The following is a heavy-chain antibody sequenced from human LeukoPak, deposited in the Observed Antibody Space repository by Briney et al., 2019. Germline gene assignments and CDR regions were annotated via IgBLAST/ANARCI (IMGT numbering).Heavy chain of an antibody. D-gene: IGHD6-19*01. Sequence: ASVKVSCKASGYTFTGYYMHWVRQAPGQGLEWMGWISAYNGNTNYAQKLQGRVTMTTDTSTSTAYMELRSLRSDDTAVYYCARVPEQWLALDYWGQGTLVTVSS. CDR1: GYTFTGYY. CDR2: ISAYNGNT. CDR3: ARVPEQWLALDY. J-gene: IGHJ4*02. V-gene: IGHV1-18*04.